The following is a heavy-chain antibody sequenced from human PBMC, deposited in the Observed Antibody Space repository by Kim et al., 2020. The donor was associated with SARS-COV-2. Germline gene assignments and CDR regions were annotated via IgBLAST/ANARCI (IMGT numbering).Heavy chain of an antibody. V-gene: IGHV3-30*07. Sequence: DSVKGRFTISRDNSKNTLYLRMSSLRAEDTAVYYCARLGTIFYYYYMDVWGKGTTVTVSS. J-gene: IGHJ6*03. CDR3: ARLGTIFYYYYMDV. D-gene: IGHD3-3*01.